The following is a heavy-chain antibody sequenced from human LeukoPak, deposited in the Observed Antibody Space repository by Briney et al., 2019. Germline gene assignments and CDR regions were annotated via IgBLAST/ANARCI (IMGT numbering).Heavy chain of an antibody. CDR3: AGVTRWTTTISPWLSYYYMDV. V-gene: IGHV1-18*01. CDR2: ISDYNGNT. D-gene: IGHD3/OR15-3a*01. Sequence: ASVKVSCKASGLPFTTYGITWVRQAPGQGLEWMGWISDYNGNTNYAQKLQGRVTMTTDTSTSTAYMEMRSLRSDDTAVYYCAGVTRWTTTISPWLSYYYMDVWGKGTTVTISS. J-gene: IGHJ6*03. CDR1: GLPFTTYG.